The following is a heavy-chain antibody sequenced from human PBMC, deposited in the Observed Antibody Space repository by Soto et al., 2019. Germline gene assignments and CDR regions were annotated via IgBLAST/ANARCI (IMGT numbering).Heavy chain of an antibody. CDR3: ASRDPGTSVDY. J-gene: IGHJ4*02. CDR2: IYRTGST. CDR1: GGSFTSNNW. V-gene: IGHV4-4*02. D-gene: IGHD1-7*01. Sequence: AETLSLTCAVSGGSFTSNNWWTWVRQPPGQGLEWIGEIYRTGSTNYNPSLKSRVTISLDKSENQFSLKVTSLTAADTAVYYCASRDPGTSVDYWGQGTLVTVYS.